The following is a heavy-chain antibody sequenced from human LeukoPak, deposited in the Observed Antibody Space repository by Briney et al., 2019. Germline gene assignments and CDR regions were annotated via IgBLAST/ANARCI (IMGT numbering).Heavy chain of an antibody. CDR3: ARVSTAVTLSFGRTASIDN. CDR1: GGSISSSTYY. D-gene: IGHD4-23*01. V-gene: IGHV4-39*07. J-gene: IGHJ4*02. CDR2: INHSGST. Sequence: PSETLSLTCTVSGGSISSSTYYWTWIRQPPGKGLEWIGEINHSGSTNYNPSLKSRVTMSVDSSKNQFSLNLFSVTAADTAVYYCARVSTAVTLSFGRTASIDNWGQGTLVTVSS.